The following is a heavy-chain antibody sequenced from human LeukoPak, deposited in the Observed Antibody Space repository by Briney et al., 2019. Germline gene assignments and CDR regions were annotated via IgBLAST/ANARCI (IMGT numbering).Heavy chain of an antibody. CDR1: GFTFSSYA. V-gene: IGHV3-23*01. D-gene: IGHD6-13*01. Sequence: GGSLRLSCAASGFTFSSYAMSWVRQAPGKGLEWVSAISGSGGSTYYADSVKGRFTISRDNSKNTLYLQMNSLRAEDTAVYYCAKDHRRQQLVYNNWFDPWGQGTLVTVSS. J-gene: IGHJ5*02. CDR3: AKDHRRQQLVYNNWFDP. CDR2: ISGSGGST.